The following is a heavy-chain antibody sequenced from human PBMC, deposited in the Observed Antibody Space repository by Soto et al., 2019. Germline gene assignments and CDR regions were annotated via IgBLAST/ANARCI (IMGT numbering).Heavy chain of an antibody. Sequence: QITLKESGPTLVKPTQTLTLTCTFSGFSLSISGVGVGWICQPPGKALEWLALIYWDDDKRYSPSLKSRLTITKDTSKNQVVLTMTNMDPVDTATYYCARRSPYYGMDVWGQGTTVTVSS. CDR3: ARRSPYYGMDV. CDR1: GFSLSISGVG. J-gene: IGHJ6*02. V-gene: IGHV2-5*02. CDR2: IYWDDDK.